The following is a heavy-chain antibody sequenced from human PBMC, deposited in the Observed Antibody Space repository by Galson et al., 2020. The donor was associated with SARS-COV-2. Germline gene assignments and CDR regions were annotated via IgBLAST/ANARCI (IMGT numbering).Heavy chain of an antibody. CDR2: INAGNGNT. Sequence: ASVKVSCKASGYTFTSYAMHWVRQAPGQRLEWMGWINAGNGNTKYSQKFQGRVTITRDTSASTAYMELSSLRSEDTAVYYCARDKPLRYFDWAYSYYYYGMEVWGQGTKGTVSS. CDR1: GYTFTSYA. D-gene: IGHD3-9*01. V-gene: IGHV1-3*01. CDR3: ARDKPLRYFDWAYSYYYYGMEV. J-gene: IGHJ6*02.